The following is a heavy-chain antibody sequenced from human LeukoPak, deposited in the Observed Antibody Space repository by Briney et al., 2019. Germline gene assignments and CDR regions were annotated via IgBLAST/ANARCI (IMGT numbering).Heavy chain of an antibody. J-gene: IGHJ4*02. CDR2: ISDSGSLT. V-gene: IGHV3-23*01. Sequence: GGSLRLSCAASGFAFSSLAVGWVRQAPGKGLEWVSVISDSGSLTYYADSVKGRSTISRDNSKKTLFLQLNSLRAEDTAIYYCAKDARRTDGWYYFDYWGQGALVTVSS. CDR1: GFAFSSLA. CDR3: AKDARRTDGWYYFDY. D-gene: IGHD6-19*01.